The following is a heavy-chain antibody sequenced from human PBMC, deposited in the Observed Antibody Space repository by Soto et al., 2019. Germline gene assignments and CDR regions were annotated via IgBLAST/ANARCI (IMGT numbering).Heavy chain of an antibody. V-gene: IGHV4-30-2*01. Sequence: SETLSLTCAVSGGSISSGGYSWSWIRQPPGKGLEWIGYIYHSGSTYYNPSLKSRVTISVDRSKNQFSLKLSSVTAADTAVYYCARGPGYCTNGVCPGGSNYYYGMDVWGQGTTVTVSS. J-gene: IGHJ6*02. CDR1: GGSISSGGYS. CDR3: ARGPGYCTNGVCPGGSNYYYGMDV. CDR2: IYHSGST. D-gene: IGHD2-8*01.